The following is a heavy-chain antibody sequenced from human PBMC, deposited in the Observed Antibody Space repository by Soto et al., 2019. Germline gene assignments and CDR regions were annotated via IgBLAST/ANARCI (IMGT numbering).Heavy chain of an antibody. D-gene: IGHD2-15*01. CDR1: GFTFSSYW. J-gene: IGHJ4*02. V-gene: IGHV3-74*01. CDR3: VRTSLVVAAATREDY. CDR2: INSDVSST. Sequence: EVQLVESGGGLVQPGGSLRLSCAASGFTFSSYWMHWVRQAPGKGLVWVSRINSDVSSTNYADSVKGRFTISRDNAKNTLYLQMNSVRAEDTAVYYCVRTSLVVAAATREDYWGQGTLVTVSS.